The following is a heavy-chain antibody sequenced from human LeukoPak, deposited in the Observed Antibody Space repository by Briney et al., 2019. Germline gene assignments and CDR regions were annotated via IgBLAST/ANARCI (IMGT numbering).Heavy chain of an antibody. CDR2: INPNSGGT. CDR1: GYTFTGYY. J-gene: IGHJ5*02. V-gene: IGHV1-2*02. D-gene: IGHD6-19*01. Sequence: GASVKVSCKASGYTFTGYYMHWVRQAPGQGLEWMGWINPNSGGTNCAQKFQGRVTMTRDTSISTAYMELSRLRSDDTAVYYCARGYYSSGWGFDPWGQGTLVTVSS. CDR3: ARGYYSSGWGFDP.